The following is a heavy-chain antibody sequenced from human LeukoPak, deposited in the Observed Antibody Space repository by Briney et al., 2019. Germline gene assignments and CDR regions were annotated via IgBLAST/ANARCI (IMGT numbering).Heavy chain of an antibody. J-gene: IGHJ4*02. D-gene: IGHD7-27*01. CDR2: ISGSGGGT. V-gene: IGHV3-23*01. Sequence: GGSLRLSCAASGFTFSIYAMSWVRQAPGKGLEWVSAISGSGGGTYYADSVKGRFTISRDNSKNTLYLQMNSLRVEDTAVYYCAKGVSSWGYWGQGTLVTVSS. CDR1: GFTFSIYA. CDR3: AKGVSSWGY.